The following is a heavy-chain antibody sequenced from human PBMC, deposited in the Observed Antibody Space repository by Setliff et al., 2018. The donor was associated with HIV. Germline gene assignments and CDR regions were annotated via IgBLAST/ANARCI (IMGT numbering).Heavy chain of an antibody. CDR3: ARLSPYGDYLLFQY. CDR2: IDTNTGNP. CDR1: GYTFTSYG. J-gene: IGHJ4*02. D-gene: IGHD4-17*01. Sequence: ASVKVSCKASGYTFTSYGISWVRQAPGQGLEWMGWIDTNTGNPTYAQGFAGRFVFSLDTSVSTAFLQISTLKAEDTAVYYCARLSPYGDYLLFQYWGQGTQVTVSS. V-gene: IGHV7-4-1*02.